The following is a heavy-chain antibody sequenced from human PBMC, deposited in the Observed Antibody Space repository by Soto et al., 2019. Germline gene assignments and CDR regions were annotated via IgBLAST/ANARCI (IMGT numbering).Heavy chain of an antibody. CDR1: GYTFTVYY. D-gene: IGHD1-26*01. J-gene: IGHJ4*02. CDR2: INPKSGGT. Sequence: VASVKVSCKASGYTFTVYYMHWVRQAPGQGLEWMGWINPKSGGTMYPQKFQGRVTMTWDTSISTAYMALTRLRSDDTAVYYCARDMAKGGGSEGFDYWGQGTLVPVSS. CDR3: ARDMAKGGGSEGFDY. V-gene: IGHV1-2*02.